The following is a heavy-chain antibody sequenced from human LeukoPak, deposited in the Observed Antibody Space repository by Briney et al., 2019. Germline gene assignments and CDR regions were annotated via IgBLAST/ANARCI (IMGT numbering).Heavy chain of an antibody. V-gene: IGHV1-69*05. Sequence: ASVKVSCKASGGTFSSYAISWVRQAPRQGLEWMGRIIPIFGTANYAQKFQGRVTITTDESTSTAYMELSSLRSEDTAVYYCARQGDYYDSSGQRNYFDYWGQGTLVTVSS. J-gene: IGHJ4*02. D-gene: IGHD3-22*01. CDR2: IIPIFGTA. CDR1: GGTFSSYA. CDR3: ARQGDYYDSSGQRNYFDY.